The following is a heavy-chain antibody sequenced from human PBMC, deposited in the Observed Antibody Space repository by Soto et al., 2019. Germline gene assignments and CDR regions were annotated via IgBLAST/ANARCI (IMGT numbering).Heavy chain of an antibody. D-gene: IGHD6-19*01. CDR2: IKPNSGGT. V-gene: IGHV1-2*04. CDR3: ASSNSSGSPQAPGY. Sequence: VKVSCKASGYTFTGYKMFRVKQAPGQRLEWMGWIKPNSGGTNYAQEFKGWVTMTRDTSISTAYMELSRLRSDDTSVYYCASSNSSGSPQAPGYWGQGTRVTVS. CDR1: GYTFTGYK. J-gene: IGHJ4*02.